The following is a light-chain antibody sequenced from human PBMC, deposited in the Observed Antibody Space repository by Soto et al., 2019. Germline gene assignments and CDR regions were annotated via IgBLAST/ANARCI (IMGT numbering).Light chain of an antibody. CDR1: SSNIGSHV. J-gene: IGLJ3*02. CDR3: AVWDDSLDGWV. CDR2: INN. Sequence: QSVLTQPPSASGTPGQRVTISFSGSSSNIGSHVAYWYQQLAGTAPKLLLYINNQRTQGVPDGFSGSKSGTAASLAIRGLQYEDEADYYCAVWDDSLDGWVFGGGTKVTVL. V-gene: IGLV1-44*01.